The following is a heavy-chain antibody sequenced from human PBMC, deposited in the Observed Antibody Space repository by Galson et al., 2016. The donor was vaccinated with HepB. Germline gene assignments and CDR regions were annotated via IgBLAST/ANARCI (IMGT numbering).Heavy chain of an antibody. V-gene: IGHV1-2*02. CDR3: AREWGTRWPNFDY. CDR2: FNPNSGGT. CDR1: GYTFSDYY. J-gene: IGHJ4*02. D-gene: IGHD1-26*01. Sequence: SVKVSCKASGYTFSDYYLHWVRQAPGQRLEWMGWFNPNSGGTNYAQNFKGRITMTRDTSISTAYMELSRLKPDETAVYYLAREWGTRWPNFDYWGQGTLVTVSS.